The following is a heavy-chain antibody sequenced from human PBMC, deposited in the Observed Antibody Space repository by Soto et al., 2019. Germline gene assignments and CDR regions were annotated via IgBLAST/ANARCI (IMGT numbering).Heavy chain of an antibody. J-gene: IGHJ4*02. CDR2: INHSGST. CDR3: ARASGDFWSGYYSGRSFYY. D-gene: IGHD3-3*01. CDR1: GGSFSGYY. Sequence: SETLSLTCAVYGGSFSGYYWSWIRQPPGKGLEWIGEINHSGSTNYNPSLKSRVTISVDTSKNQFSLRLSSVTAADPAVYYWARASGDFWSGYYSGRSFYYWGQGTLVTVSS. V-gene: IGHV4-34*01.